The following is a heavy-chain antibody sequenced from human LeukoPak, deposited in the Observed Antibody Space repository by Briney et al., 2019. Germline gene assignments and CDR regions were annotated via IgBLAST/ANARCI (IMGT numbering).Heavy chain of an antibody. Sequence: GESLKISCQGSGYSFNSYWIGWVRQMPGKGLEWMGIIFPGDPDTRYSPSFQGQVTLSADKSINTAYLQWSSLKASDTAMYYCARPTASRIYWGQGTLVTVSS. V-gene: IGHV5-51*01. CDR2: IFPGDPDT. J-gene: IGHJ4*02. D-gene: IGHD6-6*01. CDR1: GYSFNSYW. CDR3: ARPTASRIY.